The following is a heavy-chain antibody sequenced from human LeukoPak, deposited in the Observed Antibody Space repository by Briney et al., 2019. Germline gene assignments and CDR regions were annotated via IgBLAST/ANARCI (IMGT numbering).Heavy chain of an antibody. CDR2: IYSGGST. CDR3: AREYSGYGDYGY. J-gene: IGHJ4*02. V-gene: IGHV3-53*01. Sequence: GGSLRLSCAASGFTASSNYMSWVRQAPGKGLEWVSVIYSGGSTYYADSVKGRFTISRDNSKNTLYLQMNSLRAEDTAVYYCAREYSGYGDYGYWGQGTLVTVSS. CDR1: GFTASSNY. D-gene: IGHD4-17*01.